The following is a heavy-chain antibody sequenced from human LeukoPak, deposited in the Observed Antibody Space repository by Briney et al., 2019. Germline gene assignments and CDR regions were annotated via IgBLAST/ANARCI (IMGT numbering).Heavy chain of an antibody. Sequence: GRSLRLSCPPDGFTFTTYSTNCVRQAPRDGREWDSVIFSGVSTYNADSVKGRFPISGDNSKNTLYLQMNSLRAEDTAVYYCARDYYDILTGICYFDYWGQGTLVTVSS. CDR1: GFTFTTYS. D-gene: IGHD3-9*01. J-gene: IGHJ4*02. CDR2: IFSGVST. CDR3: ARDYYDILTGICYFDY. V-gene: IGHV3-66*02.